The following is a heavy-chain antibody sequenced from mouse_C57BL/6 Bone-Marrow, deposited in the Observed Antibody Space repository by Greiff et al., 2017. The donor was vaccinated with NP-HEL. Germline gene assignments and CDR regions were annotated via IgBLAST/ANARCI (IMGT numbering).Heavy chain of an antibody. CDR3: ARGALRRFDY. CDR1: GYTLTSYW. Sequence: VQLQQPGAELVRPGPSVKLSCKASGYTLTSYWMHWVKQRPGQGLEWIGVIDPSDSYTNYNQKFKGKATLTVDTSSSTAYMQLSSLTSEDSAVYYCARGALRRFDYWGQGTTLTVSS. D-gene: IGHD1-2*01. J-gene: IGHJ2*01. CDR2: IDPSDSYT. V-gene: IGHV1-59*01.